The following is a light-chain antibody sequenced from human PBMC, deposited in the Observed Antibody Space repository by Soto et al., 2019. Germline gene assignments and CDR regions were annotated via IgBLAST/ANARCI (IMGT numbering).Light chain of an antibody. Sequence: EVVLRHSPVTLSLSPGERATLSCRASQSFRGLLAWYHQKPGQAPSLLIYGAFTRATGIPARLSGSGSGTEFTLPISSLLSEDFSVYYCQQYNNWPPITFGQGTRLEIK. CDR2: GAF. CDR3: QQYNNWPPIT. J-gene: IGKJ5*01. V-gene: IGKV3-15*01. CDR1: QSFRGL.